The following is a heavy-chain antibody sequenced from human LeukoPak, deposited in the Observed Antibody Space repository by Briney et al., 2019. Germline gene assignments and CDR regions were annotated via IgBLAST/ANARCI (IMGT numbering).Heavy chain of an antibody. Sequence: GASVKVSCKTSGYTFTDYYFYWLRQAPGQGLEWMAWIYPNSGATRYAQKFQGRITVTRDTSISTAYMELRTLTPDDTAVYYCARDGDAVMVDFDYWGQGTLVTGSS. V-gene: IGHV1-2*02. J-gene: IGHJ4*02. CDR3: ARDGDAVMVDFDY. D-gene: IGHD5-18*01. CDR1: GYTFTDYY. CDR2: IYPNSGAT.